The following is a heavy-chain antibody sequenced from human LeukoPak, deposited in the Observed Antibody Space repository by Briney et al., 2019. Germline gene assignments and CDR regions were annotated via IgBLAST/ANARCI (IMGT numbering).Heavy chain of an antibody. CDR3: ARGHCSSTSCPVDY. CDR1: GFTFDDYG. V-gene: IGHV3-20*04. Sequence: PGGSLRLSCAASGFTFDDYGMSWVRQAPGKGLEWVSGINWNGGSTGYADSVKGRFTISRDNAKNSLYLQMNSLRAEDTASYYCARGHCSSTSCPVDYWGQGTLVTVSS. J-gene: IGHJ4*02. D-gene: IGHD2-2*01. CDR2: INWNGGST.